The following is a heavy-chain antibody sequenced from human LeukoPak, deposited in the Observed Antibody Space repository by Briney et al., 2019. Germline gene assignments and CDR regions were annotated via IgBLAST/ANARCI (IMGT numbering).Heavy chain of an antibody. Sequence: ASVKVSCKASGCTFTSYDINWVRQATGQGLEWMGWMNPNSGNTGYAQKFQGRVTITRNTSISTAYMELSSLRSGDTAVYYCAGTVSTRVAGAFDIWGQGTMVTVSS. D-gene: IGHD6-19*01. V-gene: IGHV1-8*03. CDR3: AGTVSTRVAGAFDI. J-gene: IGHJ3*02. CDR1: GCTFTSYD. CDR2: MNPNSGNT.